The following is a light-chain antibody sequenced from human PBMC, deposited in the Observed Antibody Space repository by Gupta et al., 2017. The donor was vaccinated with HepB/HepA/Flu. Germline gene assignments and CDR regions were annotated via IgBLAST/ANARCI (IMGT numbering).Light chain of an antibody. J-gene: IGLJ2*01. CDR2: EVS. CDR3: CSYAGNNTLI. Sequence: QSALTQPASVSGSPGQSIPISCTGTSSDVGTYKFVSWYQQYPGKAPKFMIYEVSKRPSGVSDRFSGSKSGNTASLTISGLRAEDEADYYCCSYAGNNTLIFGGGTKLSVL. CDR1: SSDVGTYKF. V-gene: IGLV2-23*02.